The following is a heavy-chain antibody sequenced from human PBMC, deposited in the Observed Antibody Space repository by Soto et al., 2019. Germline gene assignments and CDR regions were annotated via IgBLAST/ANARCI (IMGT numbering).Heavy chain of an antibody. V-gene: IGHV4-61*08. CDR3: ARGYYYGHPHYYYGMDV. CDR2: IYYSGST. CDR1: GGSISSGDYY. J-gene: IGHJ6*02. Sequence: PSETLSLTCTVSGGSISSGDYYWSWIRQPPGKGLEWIGYIYYSGSTNYNPSLKSRVTISVDTSKNQFSLKLSSVTAADTAVYYCARGYYYGHPHYYYGMDVWGQGTTVTVSS. D-gene: IGHD3-10*01.